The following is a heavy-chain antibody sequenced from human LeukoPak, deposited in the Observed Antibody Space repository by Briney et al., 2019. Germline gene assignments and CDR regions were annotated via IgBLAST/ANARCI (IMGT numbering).Heavy chain of an antibody. CDR2: IGHTGSIT. J-gene: IGHJ4*02. V-gene: IGHV3-48*04. Sequence: GGSLRLSCVGSGFIFGSYSMNWVRHAPGKGLEWVSYIGHTGSITDYADSVKGRFTISRDNAKNSLYLQMNSLRAEDTAVYYCASEAGDVDYWGQGTLVTVSS. CDR1: GFIFGSYS. CDR3: ASEAGDVDY. D-gene: IGHD3-16*01.